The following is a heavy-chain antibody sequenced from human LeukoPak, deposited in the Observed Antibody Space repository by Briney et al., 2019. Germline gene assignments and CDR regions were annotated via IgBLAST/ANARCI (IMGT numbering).Heavy chain of an antibody. CDR1: GFTFTSYA. CDR3: VKGQLDY. CDR2: IGISGVST. J-gene: IGHJ4*02. Sequence: PGGSLRLSCSASGFTFTSYAMHWVRQAPGKGLEYVSAIGISGVSTNYADSVKGRFTISRDNSKNTLYLQMRTLRAEDTAVCYCVKGQLDYWGQGTLVTVSS. V-gene: IGHV3-64D*06.